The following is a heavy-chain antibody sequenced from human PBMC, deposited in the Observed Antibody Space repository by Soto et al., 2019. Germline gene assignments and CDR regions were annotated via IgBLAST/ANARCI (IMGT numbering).Heavy chain of an antibody. CDR1: GYKFGSAW. D-gene: IGHD3-3*02. J-gene: IGHJ4*02. CDR2: IKPGTSDI. Sequence: PGESLKISCKGVGYKFGSAWIGWVRQMPGKGLEWMGIIKPGTSDIRYSPSCRGHVTISADEAVSTAYLQWSSLKASDTAMYYCARQLSHICDSWGQGTLVTVSP. V-gene: IGHV5-51*01. CDR3: ARQLSHICDS.